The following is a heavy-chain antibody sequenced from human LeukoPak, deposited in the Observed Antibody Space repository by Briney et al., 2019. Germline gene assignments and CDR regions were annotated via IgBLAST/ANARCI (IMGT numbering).Heavy chain of an antibody. D-gene: IGHD3-10*01. CDR2: FDPEDGET. J-gene: IGHJ4*02. CDR3: ATFTLSPRLWFGELPSELDY. V-gene: IGHV1-24*01. Sequence: GASVKVSCKVSGYTLTELSMHWVRQAPGKGLEWMGGFDPEDGETIYAQKFQGRVTMTEDTSTDTAYMEPSSLRSEDTAVYYCATFTLSPRLWFGELPSELDYWGQGTLVTVSS. CDR1: GYTLTELS.